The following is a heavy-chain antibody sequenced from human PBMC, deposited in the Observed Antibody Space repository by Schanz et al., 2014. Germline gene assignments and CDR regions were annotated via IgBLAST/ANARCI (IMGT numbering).Heavy chain of an antibody. V-gene: IGHV3-30*18. D-gene: IGHD3-10*01. Sequence: QVQLVESGGGVVQPGRSLRLSCAASGFTFSSYGMHWVRQAPGKGLEWVAVISYDGSNKYYADSVKGRFTISRDNSKKTLYLQMNSLRTEDTAVYYCAKDLETYGSGSYQHHWGQGTQVTVSS. J-gene: IGHJ5*02. CDR2: ISYDGSNK. CDR1: GFTFSSYG. CDR3: AKDLETYGSGSYQHH.